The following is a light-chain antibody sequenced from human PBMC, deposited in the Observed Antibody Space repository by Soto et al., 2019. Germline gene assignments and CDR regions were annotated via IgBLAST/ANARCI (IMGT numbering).Light chain of an antibody. CDR3: GSFTSRHTDV. J-gene: IGLJ1*01. CDR1: SSDIGGYNY. Sequence: QSALTQPASVSGSPGQSTTISCTGTSSDIGGYNYVSWYQQLPGEAPKLIIYDVSDRPSGVSTRFSGSKSGNTASLTISGLQAEDEGDYYCGSFTSRHTDVFGTGTKLTVL. V-gene: IGLV2-14*01. CDR2: DVS.